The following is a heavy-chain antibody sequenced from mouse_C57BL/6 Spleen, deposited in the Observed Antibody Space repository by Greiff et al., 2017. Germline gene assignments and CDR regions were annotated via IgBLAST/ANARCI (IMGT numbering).Heavy chain of an antibody. Sequence: EVHLVESGGGLVKPGGSLKLSCAASGFTFSSYTMSWVRQTPEKRLEWVATISGGGGNTYYPDSVKGRFTISRDNAKNTLYLQMSSLRSEDTVLYYGARVQLRPCDYWGHGTTLTVSS. CDR3: ARVQLRPCDY. J-gene: IGHJ2*01. D-gene: IGHD3-2*02. CDR2: ISGGGGNT. CDR1: GFTFSSYT. V-gene: IGHV5-9*01.